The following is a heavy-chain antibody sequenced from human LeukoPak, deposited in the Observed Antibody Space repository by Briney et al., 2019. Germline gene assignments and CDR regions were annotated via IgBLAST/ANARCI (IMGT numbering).Heavy chain of an antibody. V-gene: IGHV3-23*01. CDR3: ARAGSIRFDY. Sequence: GGSLRLSCAASGFTFSSYGMSWVRQAPGKGLEWVSAISGSGGSTYYADSVKGRFTISRDDSKNTMYLQMNSLRAEDTAVYYCARAGSIRFDYWGQGTLVTVSS. CDR2: ISGSGGST. D-gene: IGHD1-26*01. CDR1: GFTFSSYG. J-gene: IGHJ4*02.